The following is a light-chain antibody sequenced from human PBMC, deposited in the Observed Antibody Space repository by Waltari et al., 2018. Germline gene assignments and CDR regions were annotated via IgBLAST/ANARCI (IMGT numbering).Light chain of an antibody. CDR3: TSFTSSRTYV. CDR2: DVS. Sequence: QSALTQPVSVSGSPGQSIAISCTGTSSDVGGYDYVFWYQQHPSKVPKLMIYDVSARPSGVSNRFSGSKSGNTASLTISGLQAEDEADYYCTSFTSSRTYVFGTGTKVTVL. J-gene: IGLJ1*01. V-gene: IGLV2-14*03. CDR1: SSDVGGYDY.